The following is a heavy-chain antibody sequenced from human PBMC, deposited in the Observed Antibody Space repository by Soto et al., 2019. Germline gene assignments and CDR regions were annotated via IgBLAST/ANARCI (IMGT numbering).Heavy chain of an antibody. CDR3: ARQIYDSDTGPNFQYYFDS. J-gene: IGHJ4*02. D-gene: IGHD3-22*01. CDR1: GYSFAVYC. Sequence: RGEPLKISCNGSGYSFAVYCITLVRQKPGKGLDWMGRIDPSDSQTYYSPSFRGHVTISVTKSITTVFLQWSSLRASDTAMYYCARQIYDSDTGPNFQYYFDSWGQGTPVTVYS. CDR2: IDPSDSQT. V-gene: IGHV5-10-1*01.